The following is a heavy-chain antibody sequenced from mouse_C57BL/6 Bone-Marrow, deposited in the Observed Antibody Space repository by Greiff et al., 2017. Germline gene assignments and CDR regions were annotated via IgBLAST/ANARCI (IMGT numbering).Heavy chain of an antibody. CDR1: GYTFTSYW. V-gene: IGHV1-69*01. D-gene: IGHD3-2*02. Sequence: VQLQQPGAELVMPGASVKLSCKASGYTFTSYWMHWVKQRPGQGLEWIGEIDPSDSYTNYNQKFKGKSTLTVDKSSSTAYMQLSSLTSEDSAVYYCAIGSSGLAWFAYWGQGTRVTVSA. CDR3: AIGSSGLAWFAY. CDR2: IDPSDSYT. J-gene: IGHJ3*01.